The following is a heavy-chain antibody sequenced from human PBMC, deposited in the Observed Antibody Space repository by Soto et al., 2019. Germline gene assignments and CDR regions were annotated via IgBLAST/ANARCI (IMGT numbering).Heavy chain of an antibody. V-gene: IGHV3-30*03. D-gene: IGHD2-15*01. CDR1: GFTFRTYG. CDR2: ISFDGRSE. J-gene: IGHJ4*02. Sequence: QVQLVESGGGVVQPGGSLRLSCPGSGFTFRTYGMHWVRQTPGKGLERVTAISFDGRSEYYADSVKGRFTISRDNSKNSLWLQMSSRRAEDTAVYSWAMDSAPSNCGGGNCHSTPCYWGQVTLVTVAS. CDR3: AMDSAPSNCGGGNCHSTPCY.